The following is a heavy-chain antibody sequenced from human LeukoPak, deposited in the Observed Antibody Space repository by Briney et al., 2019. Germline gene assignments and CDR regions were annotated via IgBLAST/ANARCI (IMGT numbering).Heavy chain of an antibody. J-gene: IGHJ4*02. V-gene: IGHV3-21*01. CDR3: ARGSVGAMN. CDR2: ISSSSSYI. D-gene: IGHD1-26*01. Sequence: PGGSLRLSCAASGFTFSSYSMNWVRQAPGKGLEWVSSISSSSSYIYYADSVKRRFTISRDNAKKSRYLQMNSLRAEDTVVYYCARGSVGAMNWGQGTLVTVSS. CDR1: GFTFSSYS.